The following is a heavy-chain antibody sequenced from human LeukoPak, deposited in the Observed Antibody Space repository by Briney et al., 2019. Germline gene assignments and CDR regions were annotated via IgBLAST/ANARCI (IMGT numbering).Heavy chain of an antibody. J-gene: IGHJ5*02. D-gene: IGHD6-13*01. V-gene: IGHV3-21*01. Sequence: PGGSLRLSCAASGFTFSSYSMNWVRQAPGKGLEWVSSISSSSSSYIYYAVSVQGRFTISRDNAKNSLYLQMNSLRAEDTAVYYCARDRDSSSWYILGWFDPWGQGTLVTVSS. CDR3: ARDRDSSSWYILGWFDP. CDR2: ISSSSSSYI. CDR1: GFTFSSYS.